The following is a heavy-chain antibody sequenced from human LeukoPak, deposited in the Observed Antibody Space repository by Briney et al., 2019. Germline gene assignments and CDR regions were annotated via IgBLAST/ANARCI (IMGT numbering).Heavy chain of an antibody. V-gene: IGHV4-4*07. D-gene: IGHD3-10*01. CDR2: IYTSGST. CDR3: ARAGGIWFGELFAGYYFDY. Sequence: KPSETLSLTCTVSGGSISSYYWSWIRQPAGKGLEWIGRIYTSGSTNYNPSLKSRVTMSVDTSKNQLSLKLSSVTAADTAVYYCARAGGIWFGELFAGYYFDYWGQGTLVTVSS. J-gene: IGHJ4*02. CDR1: GGSISSYY.